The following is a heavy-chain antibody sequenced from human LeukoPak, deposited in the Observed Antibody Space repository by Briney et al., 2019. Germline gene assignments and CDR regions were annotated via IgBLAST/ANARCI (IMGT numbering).Heavy chain of an antibody. CDR2: ISYDGKSQ. CDR3: AKDLYGGGWYNYFDP. V-gene: IGHV3-30*18. CDR1: GFSCSNYG. D-gene: IGHD6-19*01. J-gene: IGHJ5*02. Sequence: PGGSLRLSCAASGFSCSNYGMHWVRQAPSKGLEWVAMISYDGKSQHYGDSVKGRFTISRDNSKNTVYLQMNSLRPEDSAMYYCAKDLYGGGWYNYFDPWGQGTRVTVSS.